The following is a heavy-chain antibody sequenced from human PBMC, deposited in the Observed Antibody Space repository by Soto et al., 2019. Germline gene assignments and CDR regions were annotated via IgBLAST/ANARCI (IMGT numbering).Heavy chain of an antibody. V-gene: IGHV4-34*01. CDR2: INHSGST. Sequence: QVQLQQWGAGLLKPSETLSLTCAVYGGSFSGYYWSWIRQPPGKGLEWIGEINHSGSTNYKPSLTSRVTISVDTSKNQFSLKLSSVTAADTAVYYCARIVVVVAATPFDIWGQGTMVTVSS. CDR1: GGSFSGYY. J-gene: IGHJ3*02. D-gene: IGHD2-15*01. CDR3: ARIVVVVAATPFDI.